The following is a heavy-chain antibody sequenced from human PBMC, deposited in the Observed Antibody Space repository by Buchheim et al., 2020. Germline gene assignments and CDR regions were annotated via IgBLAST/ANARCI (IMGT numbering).Heavy chain of an antibody. CDR1: GFIFSSYV. Sequence: VQLLESGGGLVQPGGSLRLSCAASGFIFSSYVMRWVRQAPGKGLEWVSSITGSGDSTYYTDSVKARFPVSRDNSKNMHYLQMNSLRADDTAVYYCAGLMDGDHYLGMDVWGQGTT. J-gene: IGHJ6*02. V-gene: IGHV3-23*01. CDR3: AGLMDGDHYLGMDV. D-gene: IGHD2-8*01. CDR2: ITGSGDST.